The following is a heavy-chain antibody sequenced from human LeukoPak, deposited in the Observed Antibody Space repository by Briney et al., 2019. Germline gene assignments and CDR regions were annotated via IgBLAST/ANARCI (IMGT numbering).Heavy chain of an antibody. V-gene: IGHV3-74*01. J-gene: IGHJ4*02. CDR3: AGNAYYYDSSGYFPSDY. CDR2: INIHPIST. D-gene: IGHD3-22*01. Sequence: SLRXSCXASGFTFSSYWMHWVRHAPGKGVGWVSRINIHPISTTYPDSVKGRFTISRDNPKNTLYLQMNSLRAEDTAVYYCAGNAYYYDSSGYFPSDYWGQGTLVTVSS. CDR1: GFTFSSYW.